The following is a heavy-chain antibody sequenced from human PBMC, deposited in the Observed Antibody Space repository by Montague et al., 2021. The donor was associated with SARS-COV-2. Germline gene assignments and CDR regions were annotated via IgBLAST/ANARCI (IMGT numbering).Heavy chain of an antibody. D-gene: IGHD3-9*01. CDR2: FDWDDDI. V-gene: IGHV2-70*11. CDR1: GFSLSTSGIC. CDR3: ARRTYDILTGYGNGFDV. J-gene: IGHJ3*01. Sequence: VKPTQTLTLTCTFSGFSLSTSGICVSWIRQPPGKALDWLARFDWDDDIYYSTSLKTRHTISNDTSKNQAVLTMTNMDPVDTATYYCARRTYDILTGYGNGFDVWGQGTMVTVSS.